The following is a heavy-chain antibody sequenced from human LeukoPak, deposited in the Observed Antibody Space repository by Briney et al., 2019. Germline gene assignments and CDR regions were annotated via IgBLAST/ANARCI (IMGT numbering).Heavy chain of an antibody. CDR3: ARHRSPTSSSFFDS. D-gene: IGHD6-6*01. CDR2: IYTSGST. V-gene: IGHV4-4*09. CDR1: GGSISSYG. Sequence: SETLSLTCTVSGGSISSYGWSWVRQPPGKGLEWIGYIYTSGSTDYNPSLKSRVTMSVDTSKNQVSMELRFLTAADTAVYYCARHRSPTSSSFFDSWGQGTLVSVSS. J-gene: IGHJ5*01.